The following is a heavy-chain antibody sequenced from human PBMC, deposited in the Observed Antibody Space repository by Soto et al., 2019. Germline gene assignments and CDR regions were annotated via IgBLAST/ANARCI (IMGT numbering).Heavy chain of an antibody. J-gene: IGHJ3*02. CDR3: AKGIVVVVAATNDAFDI. CDR2: ISGSGGST. V-gene: IGHV3-23*01. Sequence: EVQLLESGGGLVQPGGSLRLSCAASGFTFSSYAMSWVRQAPGKGLEWVSAISGSGGSTYYAGSVKGRFTISRDNSKNTLYLQMNSLRAEDTAVYYCAKGIVVVVAATNDAFDIWGQGTMVTVSS. CDR1: GFTFSSYA. D-gene: IGHD2-15*01.